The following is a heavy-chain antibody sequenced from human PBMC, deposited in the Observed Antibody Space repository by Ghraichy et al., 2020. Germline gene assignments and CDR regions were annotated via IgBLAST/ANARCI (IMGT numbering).Heavy chain of an antibody. V-gene: IGHV3-7*03. J-gene: IGHJ4*02. Sequence: GGSLRLSCAASGFTFSMHWMSWVRQAPGKGLEWVANIKDDGSEKGYVDSVRGRFTISRDNAHNSLYLQINSLRAEDTAVYYCARDPLKRDGFNSLDSWGQGTLVTVSS. D-gene: IGHD5-24*01. CDR1: GFTFSMHW. CDR3: ARDPLKRDGFNSLDS. CDR2: IKDDGSEK.